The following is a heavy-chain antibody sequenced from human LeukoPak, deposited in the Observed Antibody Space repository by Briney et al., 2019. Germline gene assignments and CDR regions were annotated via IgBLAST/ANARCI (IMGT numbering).Heavy chain of an antibody. D-gene: IGHD1-1*01. Sequence: SQTLSLTCAISGDSVSSNSAAWNWIRQSPSRGLEWLGRTYYRSKWYNDYAVSVKSRITIIPDTSKNQFSLQLNSVTPEDTAIYYCTRAPWNDYVFDVWGQGTMVTVSS. CDR1: GDSVSSNSAA. CDR3: TRAPWNDYVFDV. J-gene: IGHJ3*01. CDR2: TYYRSKWYN. V-gene: IGHV6-1*01.